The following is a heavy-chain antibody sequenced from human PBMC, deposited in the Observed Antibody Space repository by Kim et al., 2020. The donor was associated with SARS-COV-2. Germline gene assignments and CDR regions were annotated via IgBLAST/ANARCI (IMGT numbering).Heavy chain of an antibody. J-gene: IGHJ3*02. CDR3: ARGRVVVTADAFDI. CDR1: GGSISSGDYY. CDR2: IYYSGST. Sequence: SETLSLTCTVSGGSISSGDYYWSWIRQPPGKGLEWIGYIYYSGSTYYNPSLKSRVTISVDTSKNQFSLKLSSVTAADTAVYYCARGRVVVTADAFDIWGQGTMVTVSS. V-gene: IGHV4-30-4*01. D-gene: IGHD3-22*01.